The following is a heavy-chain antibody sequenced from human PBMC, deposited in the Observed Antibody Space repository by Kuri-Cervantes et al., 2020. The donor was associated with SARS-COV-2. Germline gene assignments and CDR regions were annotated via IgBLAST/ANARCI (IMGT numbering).Heavy chain of an antibody. J-gene: IGHJ6*02. V-gene: IGHV1-18*01. D-gene: IGHD4-23*01. CDR1: GYTFTSYG. CDR3: ARDRPTTVVTPGGGRYYYGMDV. Sequence: ASVKVSCKASGYTFTSYGISWVRQAPGQGLEWMGWISAYNGNTNYAQKLQGRVTMTTDTSTSTAYMELSSLRSEDTAVYYCARDRPTTVVTPGGGRYYYGMDVWGQGTTVTVSS. CDR2: ISAYNGNT.